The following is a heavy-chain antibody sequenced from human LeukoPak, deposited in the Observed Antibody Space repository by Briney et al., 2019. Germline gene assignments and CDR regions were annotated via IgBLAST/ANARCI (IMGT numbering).Heavy chain of an antibody. D-gene: IGHD1-26*01. V-gene: IGHV3-66*01. Sequence: PGGSLRLSCAASGFTVSNNYMNWVRQAPGKGLEWVSVIYSGGSTYYADSVKGRFTISRDSSKNTLYLQMNGLRAEDTAVYYCARATWDPNYYYYMDVWGKGTTVTISS. CDR2: IYSGGST. J-gene: IGHJ6*03. CDR3: ARATWDPNYYYYMDV. CDR1: GFTVSNNY.